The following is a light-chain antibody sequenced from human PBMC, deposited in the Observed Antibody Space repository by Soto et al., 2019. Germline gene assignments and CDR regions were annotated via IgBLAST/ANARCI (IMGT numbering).Light chain of an antibody. CDR1: QSVSSN. CDR2: GAS. Sequence: DILMTQSPATLSVSPGETPTLTCRASQSVSSNLAWYQQKPGQAPRLLIYGASTGATGIPARFSGSGSGTEFTLTISSLQSEDFAVYYCQQYNNWPPTFGQGTKVDIK. V-gene: IGKV3-15*01. J-gene: IGKJ1*01. CDR3: QQYNNWPPT.